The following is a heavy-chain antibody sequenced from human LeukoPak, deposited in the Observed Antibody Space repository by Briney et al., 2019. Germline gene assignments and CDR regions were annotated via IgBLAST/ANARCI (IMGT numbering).Heavy chain of an antibody. CDR1: GYSISSGSY. V-gene: IGHV4-38-2*01. D-gene: IGHD5-18*01. J-gene: IGHJ4*02. CDR3: ARHRYRYGPVDY. Sequence: SETLSLTCGVSGYSISSGSYWGWIRQPPGKGLECIGTISHSGTTYYKPSLETRVTISADTSKNQFSLKLTSVTAADTAMYYCARHRYRYGPVDYWGQGTLVTVSS. CDR2: ISHSGTT.